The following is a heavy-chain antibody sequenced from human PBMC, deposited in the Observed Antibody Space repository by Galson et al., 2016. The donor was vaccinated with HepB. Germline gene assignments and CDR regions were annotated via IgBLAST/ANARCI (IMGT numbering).Heavy chain of an antibody. CDR1: GFTFSNHA. V-gene: IGHV3-23*01. Sequence: SLRLSCAASGFTFSNHAMTWVRQAPGKGLEWVSVIDGGGHMPHYTGSVKGRFIISRDNSKNTLYLQMSGLRVDDTAVYYCAKDLGTLGVGAAPEYWGQGTRVTVSS. J-gene: IGHJ4*02. CDR3: AKDLGTLGVGAAPEY. D-gene: IGHD1-26*01. CDR2: IDGGGHMP.